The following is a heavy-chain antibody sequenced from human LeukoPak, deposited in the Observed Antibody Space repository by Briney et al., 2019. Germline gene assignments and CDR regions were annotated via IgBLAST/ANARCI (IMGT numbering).Heavy chain of an antibody. CDR2: ISGSGGSI. J-gene: IGHJ6*02. D-gene: IGHD3-3*01. Sequence: GGSLRLSCAASGFTFSDYYMSWIRQAPGKGLEWVSAISGSGGSIYYADSVKGRFTISRDNTKNTLYLQMNSLRAEDTAVYYCAKNYDFWSGHYYGMDVWGQGTTVTVSS. V-gene: IGHV3-23*01. CDR3: AKNYDFWSGHYYGMDV. CDR1: GFTFSDYY.